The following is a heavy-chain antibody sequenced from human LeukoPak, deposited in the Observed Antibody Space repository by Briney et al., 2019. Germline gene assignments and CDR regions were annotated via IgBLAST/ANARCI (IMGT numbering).Heavy chain of an antibody. Sequence: SETLSLTCAVYGGSFSGYYWSWIRQPPGKGLEWIGEINHSGSTNYNPSLKSRVTISVDTSKNQFSLKLSSVTAADTAVYYCARGRTRWDYWGQGTLVTVSS. J-gene: IGHJ4*02. V-gene: IGHV4-34*01. CDR3: ARGRTRWDY. CDR1: GGSFSGYY. CDR2: INHSGST. D-gene: IGHD5-24*01.